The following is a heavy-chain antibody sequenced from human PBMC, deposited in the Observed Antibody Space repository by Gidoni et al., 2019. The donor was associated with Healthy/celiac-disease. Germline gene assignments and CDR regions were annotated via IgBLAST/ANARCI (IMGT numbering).Heavy chain of an antibody. Sequence: QLQLQESGPGLVKPSETLSLTCTVSGGSISSSSYYWGWIRQPPGKGLEWIGSIYYSGSTYYNPSLKSRVTISVDTSKNQFSLKLSSVTAADTAVYYCARESDDRQYSSSSQNWGQGTLVTVSS. J-gene: IGHJ4*02. V-gene: IGHV4-39*02. CDR2: IYYSGST. CDR1: GGSISSSSYY. CDR3: ARESDDRQYSSSSQN. D-gene: IGHD6-13*01.